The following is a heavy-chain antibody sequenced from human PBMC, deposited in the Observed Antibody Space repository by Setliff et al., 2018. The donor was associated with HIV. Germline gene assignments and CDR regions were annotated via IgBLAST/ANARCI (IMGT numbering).Heavy chain of an antibody. V-gene: IGHV1-69*11. CDR3: GRGTLYGVSDY. CDR2: LIPALGEP. CDR1: GHTLRNNV. D-gene: IGHD3-3*01. J-gene: IGHJ4*02. Sequence: SVKVSCKASGHTLRNNVINWVRQAPGQGREWVGSLIPALGEPNYEQSVQVRAAIAADDSTHTAYLELVNLRSDDTATYYCGRGTLYGVSDYWGPGTLVTVSS.